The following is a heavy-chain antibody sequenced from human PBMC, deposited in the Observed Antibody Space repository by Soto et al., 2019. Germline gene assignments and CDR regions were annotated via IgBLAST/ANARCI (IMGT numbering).Heavy chain of an antibody. D-gene: IGHD5-18*01. V-gene: IGHV4-39*01. Sequence: SETLSLTCTVSGGSISSSSYYWGWIRQPPGKGLEWIGSIYYSGSTYYNPSLKSRVTISVDTSKNQFSLKLSSVTAADTAVYYCARLLKDTPNPYYFDYWGQGTLVTVSS. J-gene: IGHJ4*02. CDR3: ARLLKDTPNPYYFDY. CDR2: IYYSGST. CDR1: GGSISSSSYY.